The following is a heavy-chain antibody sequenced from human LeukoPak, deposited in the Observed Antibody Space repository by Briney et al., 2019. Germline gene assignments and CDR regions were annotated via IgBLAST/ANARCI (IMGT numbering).Heavy chain of an antibody. J-gene: IGHJ6*02. CDR2: ISGSGGST. V-gene: IGHV3-23*01. D-gene: IGHD1-26*01. CDR3: ASLVGARGFLGMDV. CDR1: GFTFSSYA. Sequence: GSLRLSCAASGFTFSSYAMSWVRQAPGKGLEWVAAISGSGGSTYYADSVKGRFTISRDNSKNTLYLQMNSLRAEDTAVYYCASLVGARGFLGMDVWGQGTTVTVSS.